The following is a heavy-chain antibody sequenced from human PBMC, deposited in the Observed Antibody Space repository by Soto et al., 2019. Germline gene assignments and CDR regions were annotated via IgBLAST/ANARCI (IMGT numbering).Heavy chain of an antibody. D-gene: IGHD3-16*01. V-gene: IGHV3-23*01. CDR2: ISGSGGST. J-gene: IGHJ3*02. Sequence: GGSLRLSCAASGFTFSSYAMSWVRQAPGKGLEWVSAISGSGGSTYYADSVKGRFTISRDNSKNTLYLQMNSLRAEDTAVYYCAKDHAARYEAGGAFDIWGQGTMVTVSS. CDR3: AKDHAARYEAGGAFDI. CDR1: GFTFSSYA.